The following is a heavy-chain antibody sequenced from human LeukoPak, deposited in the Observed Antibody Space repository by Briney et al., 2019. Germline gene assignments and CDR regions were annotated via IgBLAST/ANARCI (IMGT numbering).Heavy chain of an antibody. CDR1: GFTFSSYA. D-gene: IGHD2-2*01. CDR3: ARGCGRSSCPYYFDF. CDR2: ISGSGANT. Sequence: GGSLRLSCAASGFTFSSYAMSWVRQAPGKGLEWVSAISGSGANTYYTDSVKGRFTISRDNSNNALYLQMNNLRAEDTALYYCARGCGRSSCPYYFDFWGQGTLVPVSS. J-gene: IGHJ4*02. V-gene: IGHV3-23*01.